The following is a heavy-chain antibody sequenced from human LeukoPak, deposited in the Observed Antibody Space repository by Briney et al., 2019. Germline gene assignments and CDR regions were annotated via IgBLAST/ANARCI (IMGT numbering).Heavy chain of an antibody. V-gene: IGHV3-7*03. CDR1: GFTFSNYW. CDR3: AKDLVRAWVDY. D-gene: IGHD4-17*01. Sequence: GGSLRLSCAASGFTFSNYWMSWVRQAPGKGLEWVASIHQHGNEKYFVDSVRGRFTISRDNSKNTLYPQMNSLRAEDTAVYYCAKDLVRAWVDYWGQGTLVTVSS. CDR2: IHQHGNEK. J-gene: IGHJ4*02.